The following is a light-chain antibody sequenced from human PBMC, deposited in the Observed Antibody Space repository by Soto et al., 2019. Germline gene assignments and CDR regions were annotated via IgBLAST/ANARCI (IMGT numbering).Light chain of an antibody. CDR3: SSYTSSSTLV. V-gene: IGLV2-14*02. CDR2: EGS. J-gene: IGLJ2*01. CDR1: SSDVGNYNL. Sequence: QSALTQPASVSGSPGQSITISCTGTSSDVGNYNLVSWYQQHPGKAPKLMIYEGSKRPSGVSNRFSGSKSDNTASLTISGLQAEDEADYYCSSYTSSSTLVFGGGTQLTVL.